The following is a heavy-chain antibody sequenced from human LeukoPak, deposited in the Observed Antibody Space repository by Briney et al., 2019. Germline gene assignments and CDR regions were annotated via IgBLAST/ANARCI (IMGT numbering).Heavy chain of an antibody. CDR3: ARDDDYAFDY. CDR1: GFTFSSYA. J-gene: IGHJ4*02. D-gene: IGHD4-17*01. V-gene: IGHV3-30-3*01. CDR2: ISYDGSNK. Sequence: GGSLRLSCAASGFTFSSYAMHWVRRAPGKGLEWVAVISYDGSNKYYADSVKGRFTISRDNSKNTLYLQMNSLRAEDTAVYYCARDDDYAFDYWGQGTLVTVSS.